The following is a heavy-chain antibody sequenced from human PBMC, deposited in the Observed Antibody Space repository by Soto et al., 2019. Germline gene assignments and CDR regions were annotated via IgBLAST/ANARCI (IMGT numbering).Heavy chain of an antibody. D-gene: IGHD6-13*01. Sequence: GGSLRLSCAASGFTFGDYYMSWIRQAPGKGLEWISYISISGSSIYYADSVKGRFTISRDDAKNSLYLQMNSLRAEDTAVYYCAKDIEPPGLFFDYWGQGTLVTSPQ. CDR3: AKDIEPPGLFFDY. V-gene: IGHV3-11*01. J-gene: IGHJ4*01. CDR2: ISISGSSI. CDR1: GFTFGDYY.